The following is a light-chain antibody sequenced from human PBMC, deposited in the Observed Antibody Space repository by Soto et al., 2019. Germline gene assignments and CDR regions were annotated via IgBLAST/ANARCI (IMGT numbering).Light chain of an antibody. V-gene: IGKV1-39*01. CDR3: QQSDSTPCT. Sequence: DIQMTQSPSSLSASVGDRVTITCRASQSISSFLNWYQQKPGKAPTLLIYAASSLQSGVPSRFSGSGSGTDFTLTISSLQPEDFATYYCQQSDSTPCTFGQGTKVEIK. J-gene: IGKJ2*02. CDR1: QSISSF. CDR2: AAS.